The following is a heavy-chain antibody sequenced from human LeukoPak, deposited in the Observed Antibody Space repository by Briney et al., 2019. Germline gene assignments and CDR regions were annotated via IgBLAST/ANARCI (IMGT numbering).Heavy chain of an antibody. D-gene: IGHD3-22*01. Sequence: GSLRLSCAASGFTFSSYAMNWIRQPPGKGLEWIGEINHSGSTNYNPSLKSRVTISVDTSKNQFSLKLSSVTAADTAVYYCARRNLNDSSGYYLTDFDYWGQGTLVTVSS. CDR1: GFTFSSYA. CDR2: INHSGST. CDR3: ARRNLNDSSGYYLTDFDY. J-gene: IGHJ4*02. V-gene: IGHV4-34*01.